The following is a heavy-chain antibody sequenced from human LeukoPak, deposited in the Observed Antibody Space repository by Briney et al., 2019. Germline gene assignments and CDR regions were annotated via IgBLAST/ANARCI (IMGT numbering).Heavy chain of an antibody. CDR1: GFTFNSYA. J-gene: IGHJ4*02. Sequence: PGGSLRLSCAASGFTFNSYAMSWVRQAPGTGLEWVSAISGGGGNTYSADSVKGRFTISRDNSKNTLYLQMSSLRAEDTAVYCCAKDPTYYFDTSGLRYFDYWGQGTLVTVSS. V-gene: IGHV3-23*01. CDR3: AKDPTYYFDTSGLRYFDY. CDR2: ISGGGGNT. D-gene: IGHD3-22*01.